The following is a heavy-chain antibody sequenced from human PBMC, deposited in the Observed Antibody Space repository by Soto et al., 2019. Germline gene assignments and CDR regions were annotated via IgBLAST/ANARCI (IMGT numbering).Heavy chain of an antibody. V-gene: IGHV3-43*01. CDR1: GFTFDDYT. D-gene: IGHD6-19*01. Sequence: PGGSLRLSCAASGFTFDDYTMHWVRQTPGKGLEWVSLLSWDGGATYYADSVKGRFTISRDNSKNSLYLQMNSLRIEDTALYYCVKDRAAVTGAYYYYGMDVWGQGTTVTVYS. J-gene: IGHJ6*02. CDR3: VKDRAAVTGAYYYYGMDV. CDR2: LSWDGGAT.